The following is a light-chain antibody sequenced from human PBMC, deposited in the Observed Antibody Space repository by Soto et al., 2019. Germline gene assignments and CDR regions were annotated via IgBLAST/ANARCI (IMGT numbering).Light chain of an antibody. J-gene: IGKJ4*01. CDR1: QSVGRRY. CDR2: DTS. CDR3: QYQGT. Sequence: IVLTQSPGTLSLSPGERATLSCRASQSVGRRYLAWYQQKPGQAPMLLIYDTSERASDIPDRCSCSGSGTDFTLTISRLVPEDFAVYYCQYQGTFGGGTKVEIK. V-gene: IGKV3-20*01.